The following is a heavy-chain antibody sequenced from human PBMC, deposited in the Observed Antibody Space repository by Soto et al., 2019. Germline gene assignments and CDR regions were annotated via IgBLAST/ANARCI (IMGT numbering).Heavy chain of an antibody. V-gene: IGHV3-30-3*01. J-gene: IGHJ3*02. CDR1: GFTFSSYA. CDR2: ISYDGSNK. CDR3: ATIPGYSSSQDAFDI. D-gene: IGHD6-13*01. Sequence: QVQLVESGGGVVQPGRSLRLSCAASGFTFSSYAMHWVRQAPGKGLEWVAVISYDGSNKYYADSVKGRFTISRDNSKNTLYLQMNSLRAEDTAVYYCATIPGYSSSQDAFDIWGQGTMVTVSS.